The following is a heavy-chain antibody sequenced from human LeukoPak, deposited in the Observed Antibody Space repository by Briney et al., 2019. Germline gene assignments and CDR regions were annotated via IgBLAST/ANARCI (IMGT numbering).Heavy chain of an antibody. CDR1: GGSISSISNF. J-gene: IGHJ4*02. CDR3: ARLTPYSGSPLGDY. CDR2: ISYSGST. D-gene: IGHD1-26*01. V-gene: IGHV4-39*01. Sequence: SETLSLTCTVSGGSISSISNFWAWIRQPPGKGLEWIGSISYSGSTYYNPSLKSRVTISVDTSKNQFSLKLSSVTAADTAVYYCARLTPYSGSPLGDYWGQGTLVTVSS.